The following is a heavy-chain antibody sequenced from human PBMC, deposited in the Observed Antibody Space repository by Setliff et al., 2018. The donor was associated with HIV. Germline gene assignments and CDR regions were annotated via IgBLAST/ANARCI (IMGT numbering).Heavy chain of an antibody. J-gene: IGHJ6*03. CDR2: ISRSSSSK. CDR3: ARDQSQSIVARQDGVYYYYMDV. CDR1: GFTFSSYS. Sequence: GGSLRLSCAASGFTFSSYSMNWVRQAPGKGLEWVAYISRSSSSKYYADSVKGRFTISRDNAKNSLYLQLNSLRAEDTAVYYCARDQSQSIVARQDGVYYYYMDVWGKGTTVTVSS. V-gene: IGHV3-48*01. D-gene: IGHD6-6*01.